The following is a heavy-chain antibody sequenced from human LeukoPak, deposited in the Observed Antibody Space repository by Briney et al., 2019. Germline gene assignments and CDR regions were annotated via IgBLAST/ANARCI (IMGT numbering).Heavy chain of an antibody. CDR3: AKSSGVSIAAQGDY. V-gene: IGHV1-2*02. CDR1: GYTFTVYY. Sequence: ASVKVSCKASGYTFTVYYMHWVRQAPGQGLEWMGWINPNSGGTNYAQKFQGRVTITRDTAISTAYMELSRLRSDDTAVYYCAKSSGVSIAAQGDYWGQGTLVTVSS. D-gene: IGHD6-6*01. CDR2: INPNSGGT. J-gene: IGHJ4*02.